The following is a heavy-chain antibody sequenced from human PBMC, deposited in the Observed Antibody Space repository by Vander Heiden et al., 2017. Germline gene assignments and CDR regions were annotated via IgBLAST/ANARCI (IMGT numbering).Heavy chain of an antibody. J-gene: IGHJ3*01. CDR3: ATVSGGESL. Sequence: EVQLVESGGGLIHPGGSLRLSCTASGFTVNNNYMTWFRQAPGKGLEWVSIMHRAGNTYYADSVKGRFTISRDNSKNTVYLQMNSLRPEDTAMYYCATVSGGESLWGQGTLVTVSS. D-gene: IGHD2-21*01. V-gene: IGHV3-53*01. CDR2: MHRAGNT. CDR1: GFTVNNNY.